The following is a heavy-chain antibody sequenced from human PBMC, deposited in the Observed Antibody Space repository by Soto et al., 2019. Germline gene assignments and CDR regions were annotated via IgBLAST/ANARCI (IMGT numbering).Heavy chain of an antibody. CDR3: AKDLCCDDGATGEV. J-gene: IGHJ4*02. Sequence: EVQLLESGGGSVRPGGSLRLSCAASGLTFSSYAMTWVRQAPGKGLEWVSVIGGSTSSTYYADSVKGRFTISRDNSKITLYLQMMSMRSEDTAVYYRAKDLCCDDGATGEVWGQGSLVTVSS. CDR1: GLTFSSYA. CDR2: IGGSTSST. V-gene: IGHV3-23*01. D-gene: IGHD1-1*01.